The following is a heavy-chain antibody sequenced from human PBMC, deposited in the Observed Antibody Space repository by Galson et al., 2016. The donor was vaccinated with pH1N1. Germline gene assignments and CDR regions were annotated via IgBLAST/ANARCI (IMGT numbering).Heavy chain of an antibody. J-gene: IGHJ4*02. Sequence: SLRLSCAASGFSFSDYYMTWIRQTPGKGLEWTAYISNRGGSIHYADSVRGRFTISRDSARNSLYLQMSSLRADDTALYYCARGRGAVGGGYYGSPIEHWGQGTLVTVSS. CDR1: GFSFSDYY. V-gene: IGHV3-11*01. CDR2: ISNRGGSI. D-gene: IGHD3-22*01. CDR3: ARGRGAVGGGYYGSPIEH.